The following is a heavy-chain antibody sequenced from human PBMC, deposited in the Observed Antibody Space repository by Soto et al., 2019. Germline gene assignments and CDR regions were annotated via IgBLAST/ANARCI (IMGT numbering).Heavy chain of an antibody. Sequence: PSETLSLTCTVSGGSISSYYWSWIRQPPGKGLEWIAYIYYSGSTNYNPSLKSRVTISLDTSKNQFSLKLSSVTAADTAVYYCARAGAATLSDYWGQGTLVTVSS. V-gene: IGHV4-59*01. CDR2: IYYSGST. D-gene: IGHD2-15*01. CDR1: GGSISSYY. CDR3: ARAGAATLSDY. J-gene: IGHJ4*02.